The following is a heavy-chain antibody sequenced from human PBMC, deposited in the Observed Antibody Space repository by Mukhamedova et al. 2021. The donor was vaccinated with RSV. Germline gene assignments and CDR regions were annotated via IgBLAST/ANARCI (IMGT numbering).Heavy chain of an antibody. D-gene: IGHD1-26*01. CDR3: AKYGGSDLLAGPFDM. V-gene: IGHV1-2*02. J-gene: IGHJ3*02. Sequence: PNRGDTNYAQKFRGRVTMTRDTSISTAYMELSSLRSDDTAVYFCAKYGGSDLLAGPFDMWGQGTMVTVSS. CDR2: PNRGDT.